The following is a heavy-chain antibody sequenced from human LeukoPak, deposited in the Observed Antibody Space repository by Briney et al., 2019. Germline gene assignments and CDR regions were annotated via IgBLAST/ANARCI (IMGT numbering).Heavy chain of an antibody. D-gene: IGHD3-10*01. CDR2: ISSSSSYI. CDR3: ARDSPMVRGAFDY. J-gene: IGHJ4*02. Sequence: GGSLRLSCAASGFTFSSYSMNWVRQAPGKGLEWVSSISSSSSYIYYADSVKGRFTISRDNAKNSLYLQMNSLRAEDTAVYYCARDSPMVRGAFDYWGQGTLATVSS. CDR1: GFTFSSYS. V-gene: IGHV3-21*01.